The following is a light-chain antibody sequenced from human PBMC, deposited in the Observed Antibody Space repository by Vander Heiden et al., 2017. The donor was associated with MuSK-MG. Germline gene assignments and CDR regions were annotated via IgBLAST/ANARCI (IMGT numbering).Light chain of an antibody. CDR1: SSNIGSNT. CDR2: SDN. V-gene: IGLV1-44*01. Sequence: QSVLTQPPSASGTPGQRVTISCSGSSSNIGSNTVNWYQQPPGTAPKLLMYSDNQRTSGVPDRFSVSKSGTSAALAISGLQSEDEADYYCAAWDDSLNGWVFGGGTKLTVL. J-gene: IGLJ3*02. CDR3: AAWDDSLNGWV.